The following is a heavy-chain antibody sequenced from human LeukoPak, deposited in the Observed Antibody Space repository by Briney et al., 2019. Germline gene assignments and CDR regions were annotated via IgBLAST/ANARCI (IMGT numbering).Heavy chain of an antibody. CDR1: GYTFTSYD. V-gene: IGHV1-8*01. Sequence: GASVKVSCKASGYTFTSYDINWVRQATGQGLEWMGWMNPNSGNTGYAQKFQGRVTMTRNTSISTAYMELSSLRSEDTAVYYCARGPGGYYDSSGHFYYYYGMDVWGQGTTVTVSS. CDR2: MNPNSGNT. D-gene: IGHD3-22*01. CDR3: ARGPGGYYDSSGHFYYYYGMDV. J-gene: IGHJ6*02.